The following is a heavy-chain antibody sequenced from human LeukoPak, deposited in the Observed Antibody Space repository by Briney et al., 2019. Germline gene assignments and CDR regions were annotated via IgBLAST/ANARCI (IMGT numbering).Heavy chain of an antibody. Sequence: GGSLRLSCAASGFTFSSYWMSWVRQAPGKGLEWVANIKQDGNEKYYVDSVKGRFTISRDNAKNSLYLQMNSLRAEDTAVYYCARDPLRYCSGTSCYDAFDIWGQGTMVTVSS. J-gene: IGHJ3*02. CDR2: IKQDGNEK. V-gene: IGHV3-7*01. D-gene: IGHD2-2*01. CDR1: GFTFSSYW. CDR3: ARDPLRYCSGTSCYDAFDI.